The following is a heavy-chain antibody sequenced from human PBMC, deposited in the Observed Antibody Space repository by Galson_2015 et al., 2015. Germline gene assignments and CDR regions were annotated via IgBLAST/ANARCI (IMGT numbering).Heavy chain of an antibody. D-gene: IGHD3-22*01. CDR3: AKLAGDYDSSGYFIDY. J-gene: IGHJ4*02. V-gene: IGHV3-30*02. CDR1: GFTFSSYG. Sequence: SLRLSCEASGFTFSSYGMHWVRQAPGKGLEWVALIWYDGNNEYYADSVKGRFTISRDNSKNTLYLQMNSRRPEDTAVYYCAKLAGDYDSSGYFIDYWGQGTLVTVSS. CDR2: IWYDGNNE.